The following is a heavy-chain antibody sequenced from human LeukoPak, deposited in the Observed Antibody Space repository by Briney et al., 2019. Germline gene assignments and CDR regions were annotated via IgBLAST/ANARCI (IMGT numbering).Heavy chain of an antibody. Sequence: PSETLSLTCTVSGRSISSGGYYWSWIRQHPGKGLEWIGYIYYSGSTYYNPSLKSRVTISVDTSKNQFSLKLSSVTAADTAVYYCARSGLRLGELSPNPFDYWGQGTLVTVSS. V-gene: IGHV4-31*03. CDR2: IYYSGST. D-gene: IGHD3-16*02. CDR3: ARSGLRLGELSPNPFDY. CDR1: GRSISSGGYY. J-gene: IGHJ4*02.